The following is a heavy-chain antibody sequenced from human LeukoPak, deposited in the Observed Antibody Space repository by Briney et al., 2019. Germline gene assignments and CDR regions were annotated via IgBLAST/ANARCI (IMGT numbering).Heavy chain of an antibody. CDR2: ISGSGGST. CDR1: GFTFSSGA. V-gene: IGHV3-23*01. D-gene: IGHD3-22*01. CDR3: AKHYYDSSGYTYNWFDP. Sequence: GGSLRLSCAASGFTFSSGAMRWGRQPPPEGLEGVSAISGSGGSTYYADSVKGRFTISRDNSKNTLYLQMNSLRAADTAVYYCAKHYYDSSGYTYNWFDPWGQGTLVTVSS. J-gene: IGHJ5*02.